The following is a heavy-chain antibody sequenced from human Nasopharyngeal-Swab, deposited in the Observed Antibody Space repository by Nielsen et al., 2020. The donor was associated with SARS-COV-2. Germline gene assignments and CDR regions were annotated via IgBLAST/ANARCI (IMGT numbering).Heavy chain of an antibody. CDR3: ARKDVFAYGVDAFDI. J-gene: IGHJ3*02. V-gene: IGHV3-23*01. CDR2: VTGSGYGT. CDR1: GFTFDDYG. D-gene: IGHD3-10*01. Sequence: GESLKISYAASGFTFDDYGMSWVRQAPGKGLEWVSVVTGSGYGTDYADSVKGRFTISRDNAKNTLYLQMNSLRAEDTAVYYCARKDVFAYGVDAFDIWGQGTMVTVSS.